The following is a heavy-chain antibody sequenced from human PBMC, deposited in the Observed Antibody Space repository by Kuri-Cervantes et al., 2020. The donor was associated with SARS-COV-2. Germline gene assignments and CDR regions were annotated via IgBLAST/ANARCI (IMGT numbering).Heavy chain of an antibody. CDR2: IIPILGIA. J-gene: IGHJ5*02. D-gene: IGHD2-2*02. CDR1: GGTFSSYA. CDR3: ARDEGDIIVVPAAIANPNWFDP. V-gene: IGHV1-69*04. Sequence: SVKVSCKASGGTFSSYAISWVRQAPGQGLEWMGRIIPILGIANYAQKFQGRVTITADKSTSTAYMELSSLRSEDTAVYYCARDEGDIIVVPAAIANPNWFDPWGQGTLVTVSS.